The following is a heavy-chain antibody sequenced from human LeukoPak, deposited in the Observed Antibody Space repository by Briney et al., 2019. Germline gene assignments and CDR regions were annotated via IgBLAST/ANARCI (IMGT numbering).Heavy chain of an antibody. J-gene: IGHJ6*02. CDR1: GFTFSSYA. CDR2: ISSSSDT. V-gene: IGHV3-21*05. CDR3: ARDKPDCSGGSCYGSYGMDV. Sequence: PGGSLRLSRAASGFTFSSYAMSWVRQAPGKGLEWVSYISSSSDTNYADSVKGRFTISRDNAKNSLYLQMNSLRAEDTAVYYCARDKPDCSGGSCYGSYGMDVWGQGTTVTVSS. D-gene: IGHD2-15*01.